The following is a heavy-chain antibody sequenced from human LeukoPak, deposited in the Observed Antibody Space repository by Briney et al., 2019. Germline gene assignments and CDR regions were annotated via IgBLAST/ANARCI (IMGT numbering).Heavy chain of an antibody. CDR1: GFDFSDYF. D-gene: IGHD3-22*01. J-gene: IGHJ4*02. Sequence: KTGGSLRLSCEASGFDFSDYFMTWIRRAPGKGLEWVSYIGVDGSPIYSAESMKGRFIISRDNAKNSLFLQMNSLRAEDTAVYYCAREAGDSLDLMDNYFDYWGQGTLVTVSA. CDR3: AREAGDSLDLMDNYFDY. V-gene: IGHV3-11*01. CDR2: IGVDGSPI.